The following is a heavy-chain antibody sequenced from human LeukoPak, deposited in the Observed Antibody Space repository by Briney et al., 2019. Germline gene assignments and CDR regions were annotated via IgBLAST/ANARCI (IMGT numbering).Heavy chain of an antibody. Sequence: GGSLRLTCAASGFTFSSHAMSWVRQAPGRGLEWVAGISGDSDVTDYTDAVKGRFTISKDKSKNTLFLRMNSLRDDDTAVYNCVKEGAIGCGVVNSWFDRWGQVTLVSVS. D-gene: IGHD3-3*01. V-gene: IGHV3-23*01. CDR3: VKEGAIGCGVVNSWFDR. CDR2: ISGDSDVT. J-gene: IGHJ5*02. CDR1: GFTFSSHA.